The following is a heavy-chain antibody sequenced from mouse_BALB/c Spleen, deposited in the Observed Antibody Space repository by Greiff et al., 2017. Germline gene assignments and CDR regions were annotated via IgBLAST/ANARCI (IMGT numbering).Heavy chain of an antibody. CDR2: INPYNGGT. V-gene: IGHV1-19*01. D-gene: IGHD2-2*01. J-gene: IGHJ3*01. CDR1: GYSFTGYF. Sequence: EVQLQQSGPELVKPGASVKISCKASGYSFTGYFMNWVKQSHGKSLEWIGRINPYNGGTSYNQKFKGKATLTVDKSSSTAYMHLNSLTSEDSAVYYCARGRDGYGAYWGQGTLVTVSA. CDR3: ARGRDGYGAY.